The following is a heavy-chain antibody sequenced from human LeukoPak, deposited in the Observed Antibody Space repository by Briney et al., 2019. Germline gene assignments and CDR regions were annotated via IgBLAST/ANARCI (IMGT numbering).Heavy chain of an antibody. V-gene: IGHV3-15*01. CDR1: GFTFSNAW. Sequence: GGSLRLSCAASGFTFSNAWMSWVRQAPGKGLEWVDRIKSKTEGGTTDYAAPVKGIFTISRDDSKKKLYMQMNSLQPEDTAVSYCNTDVLLWFGELSRLKYWGEGTLVTVSS. CDR3: NTDVLLWFGELSRLKY. CDR2: IKSKTEGGTT. D-gene: IGHD3-10*01. J-gene: IGHJ4*02.